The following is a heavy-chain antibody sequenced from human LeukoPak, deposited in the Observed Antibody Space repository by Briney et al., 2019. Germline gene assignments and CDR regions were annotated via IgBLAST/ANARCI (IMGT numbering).Heavy chain of an antibody. CDR2: ISISGSTM. CDR1: GFTFSDYY. J-gene: IGHJ4*02. CDR3: ARGGRIAVAGSYYFDY. D-gene: IGHD6-19*01. V-gene: IGHV3-11*04. Sequence: RLSCAASGFTFSDYYMNWIRQAPGKGLEWVSYISISGSTMYYADSVKGRFTISRDNAKTSVFLQMNSLRGEDTAVYYCARGGRIAVAGSYYFDYWGQGTLVTVSS.